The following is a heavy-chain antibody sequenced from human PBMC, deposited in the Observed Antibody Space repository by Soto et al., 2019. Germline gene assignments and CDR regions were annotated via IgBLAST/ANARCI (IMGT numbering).Heavy chain of an antibody. V-gene: IGHV1-69*01. CDR3: AGHAEWELLHFDY. Sequence: QVQLVQSGAEVKKPGSSVKVSCTASGGTFSSYAISSVRQAPGQGLEWMGGIIPIFGTANYAQKFQGRVTITADESTSTAYMELSSLRSEDTDVYYCAGHAEWELLHFDYWGQGTLVTVSS. CDR2: IIPIFGTA. D-gene: IGHD1-26*01. CDR1: GGTFSSYA. J-gene: IGHJ4*02.